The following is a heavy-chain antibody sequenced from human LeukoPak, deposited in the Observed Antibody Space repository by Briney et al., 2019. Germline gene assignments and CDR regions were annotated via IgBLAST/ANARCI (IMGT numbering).Heavy chain of an antibody. CDR1: GFTFSGSA. J-gene: IGHJ4*02. V-gene: IGHV3-73*01. Sequence: GGSLRLSCAASGFTFSGSAMHWVRQASGKGLEWVGRIRSKANSYATAYAASVKGRFTISRDDSGNTAYLQMNSLKAEDTAVYYCTRTGDGSGSYFDYWGQEALVTVSS. CDR2: IRSKANSYAT. CDR3: TRTGDGSGSYFDY. D-gene: IGHD3-10*01.